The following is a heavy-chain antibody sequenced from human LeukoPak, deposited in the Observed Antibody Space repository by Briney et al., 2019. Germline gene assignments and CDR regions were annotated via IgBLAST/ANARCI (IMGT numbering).Heavy chain of an antibody. V-gene: IGHV3-74*01. D-gene: IGHD3-22*01. J-gene: IGHJ1*01. CDR1: GFTFSSYW. CDR2: INSDGSST. Sequence: WGSLRLSCAASGFTFSSYWMHWVRQAPGKGLVWVSRINSDGSSTSYADSVKGRFTISRDNAKNTLYLQMNSLRAEDTAVYYCARDYYDRNYFQHWGQGTLVTVSS. CDR3: ARDYYDRNYFQH.